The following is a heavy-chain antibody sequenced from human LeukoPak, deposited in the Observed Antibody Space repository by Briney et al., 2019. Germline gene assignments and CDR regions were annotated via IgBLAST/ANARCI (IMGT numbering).Heavy chain of an antibody. D-gene: IGHD6-13*01. CDR2: IYYSGST. Sequence: SETLSLTCTVSGGSVSSGSYYWSWIRQPPGKGLEWIGSIYYSGSTNYNPSLKSRVTISVDTSKDQFSLKLSSVTSADTALYYCARSIDITATGTFYYYGMDVWGQGTTVTVSS. J-gene: IGHJ6*02. CDR1: GGSVSSGSYY. V-gene: IGHV4-61*01. CDR3: ARSIDITATGTFYYYGMDV.